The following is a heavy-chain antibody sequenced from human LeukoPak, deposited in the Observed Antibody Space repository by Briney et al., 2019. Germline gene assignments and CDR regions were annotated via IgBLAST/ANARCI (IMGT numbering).Heavy chain of an antibody. J-gene: IGHJ6*02. V-gene: IGHV1-46*01. CDR1: GYTFTSYY. Sequence: GASVEVSCKASGYTFTSYYMHWVRQAPGQGLEWMGIINPSGGSTSYAQKFQGRVTMTRDTSTSTVYMELSSLRSEDTAVYYCARDMVGWYDFWSGYVPHYYYYYGMDVWGQGTTVTVSS. D-gene: IGHD3-3*01. CDR2: INPSGGST. CDR3: ARDMVGWYDFWSGYVPHYYYYYGMDV.